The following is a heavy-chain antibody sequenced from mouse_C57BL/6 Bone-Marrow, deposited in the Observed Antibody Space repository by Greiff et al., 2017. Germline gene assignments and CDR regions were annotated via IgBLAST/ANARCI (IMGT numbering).Heavy chain of an antibody. J-gene: IGHJ4*01. V-gene: IGHV14-4*01. Sequence: EVKLQESGAELVRPGASVKLSCTASGFNIKDDYMHRVKQRPEQGLEWIGWIDPENGDTEYASKFQGTATITADTSSNTAYLQLSSLTSEDTAVYYCTLYYDYGYAMDDWGQGTSVTVSS. D-gene: IGHD2-4*01. CDR2: IDPENGDT. CDR3: TLYYDYGYAMDD. CDR1: GFNIKDDY.